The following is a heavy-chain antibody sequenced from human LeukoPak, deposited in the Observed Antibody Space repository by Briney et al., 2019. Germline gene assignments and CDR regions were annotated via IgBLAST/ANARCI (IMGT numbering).Heavy chain of an antibody. Sequence: SETLSPTSSVSGGYMSPYCWTWIRQPPGKGLEWIGYIYYNGNTNYNPSLKSRITISVDTSKNQFSLRLKSVTAADTAVYYCARGPLSSKTTWTWFDPWGQGTLVTVSS. CDR1: GGYMSPYC. CDR2: IYYNGNT. V-gene: IGHV4-59*01. D-gene: IGHD6-13*01. J-gene: IGHJ5*02. CDR3: ARGPLSSKTTWTWFDP.